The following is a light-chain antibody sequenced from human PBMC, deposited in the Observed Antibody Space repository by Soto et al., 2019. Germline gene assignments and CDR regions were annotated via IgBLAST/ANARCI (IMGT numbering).Light chain of an antibody. CDR3: QQYGSSPCT. CDR1: QSVSSSY. J-gene: IGKJ4*01. V-gene: IGKV3-20*01. Sequence: EIVLTQSPGTLSLSPGERATLSCRASQSVSSSYLAWYQQKPGQAPRLRIYGASSRATGIPDRFSGSGSGTDFTLTISRLEPEDFAVYYCQQYGSSPCTFGGGTKVEIK. CDR2: GAS.